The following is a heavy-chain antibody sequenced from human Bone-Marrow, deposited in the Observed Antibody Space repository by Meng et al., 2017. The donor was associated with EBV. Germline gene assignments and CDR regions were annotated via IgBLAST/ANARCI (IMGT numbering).Heavy chain of an antibody. CDR1: GGSFSGYY. V-gene: IGHV4-34*01. Sequence: HVQLQHWGAGRLKPSVTLSLTGADYGGSFSGYYWSWIRQPPGKGLEWIGEINHSGSTNYNPSLKSRVTISVDTSKNQFSLKLSSVTAADTAVYYCVEGDYWGQGTLVTVSS. CDR3: VEGDY. CDR2: INHSGST. J-gene: IGHJ4*02.